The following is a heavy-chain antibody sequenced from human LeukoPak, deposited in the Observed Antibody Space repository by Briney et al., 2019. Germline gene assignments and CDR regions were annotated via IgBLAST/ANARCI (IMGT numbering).Heavy chain of an antibody. J-gene: IGHJ4*02. Sequence: GGSLRLSCAASEFDFSCHAMTWVRQAPGKGLEWVSAISISGSKTYYADSVKGRFTISRDNSKNTLYLQMNSLRAEDTAVYYCANEIRPNDYWGQGTQVTDSS. CDR3: ANEIRPNDY. CDR2: ISISGSKT. V-gene: IGHV3-23*01. CDR1: EFDFSCHA. D-gene: IGHD4-17*01.